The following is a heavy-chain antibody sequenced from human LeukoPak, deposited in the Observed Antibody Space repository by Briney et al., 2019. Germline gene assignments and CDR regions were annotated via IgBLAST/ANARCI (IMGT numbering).Heavy chain of an antibody. CDR2: ISGSGGST. V-gene: IGHV3-23*01. Sequence: GGSLRLSCAASGFTFSSYAMSWVRQAPGKGLEWVSAISGSGGSTYYADPVKGRFTISRDNSKNTLYLQMNSLRAEDTAVYYCAKAPGSLVRVVPAAPGNWFDPWGQGTLVTVSS. D-gene: IGHD2-2*01. J-gene: IGHJ5*02. CDR3: AKAPGSLVRVVPAAPGNWFDP. CDR1: GFTFSSYA.